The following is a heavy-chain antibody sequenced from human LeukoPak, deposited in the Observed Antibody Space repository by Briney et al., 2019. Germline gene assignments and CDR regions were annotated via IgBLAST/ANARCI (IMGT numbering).Heavy chain of an antibody. V-gene: IGHV3-74*01. D-gene: IGHD4-11*01. J-gene: IGHJ4*02. CDR3: VREDYSNASPGL. CDR1: GFILSPYW. Sequence: GGSLRLSCAVSGFILSPYWMYWVRQAPGKGLVWGSRINSDGSITNYADSVKGRFTISRDNAKGALYLQMNSLRAEDTAVYYCVREDYSNASPGLWGQGTLVTVSS. CDR2: INSDGSIT.